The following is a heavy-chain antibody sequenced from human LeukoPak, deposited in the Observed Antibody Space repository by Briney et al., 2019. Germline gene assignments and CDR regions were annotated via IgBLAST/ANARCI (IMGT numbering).Heavy chain of an antibody. CDR1: GYSISSSYY. Sequence: SETLSLTCAVSGYSISSSYYWGWIRQPPGKGLEWIGSIYHSGSTYYNPSLKSRVTISVDTSKNQFSLKLSSVTAADTAVYYCARPIYYYDSSGYYSRYAFDIWGQGTMVTVSS. CDR3: ARPIYYYDSSGYYSRYAFDI. D-gene: IGHD3-22*01. J-gene: IGHJ3*02. V-gene: IGHV4-38-2*01. CDR2: IYHSGST.